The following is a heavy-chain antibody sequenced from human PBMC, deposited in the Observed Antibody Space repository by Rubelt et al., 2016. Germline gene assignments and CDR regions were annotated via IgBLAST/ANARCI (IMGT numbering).Heavy chain of an antibody. V-gene: IGHV1-18*01. CDR1: GYTFTSYD. D-gene: IGHD3-9*01. Sequence: QVQLVQSGAEVKKPGASVKVSCKASGYTFTSYDISWVRQAPGQGLEWMGWISAYNGNTNYAQKRLCTATIATDTSTTTAYMGLMRVRSDDTAVYYCARVAGGRYFDWYDAFDIWGQGTMVTVSS. CDR2: ISAYNGNT. J-gene: IGHJ3*02. CDR3: ARVAGGRYFDWYDAFDI.